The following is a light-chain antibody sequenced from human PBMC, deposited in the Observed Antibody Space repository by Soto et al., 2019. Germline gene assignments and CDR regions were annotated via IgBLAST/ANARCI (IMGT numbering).Light chain of an antibody. CDR3: QQYNNWPRT. J-gene: IGKJ1*01. Sequence: EIVMTQSPATLSVSPGERATLSCRASQGVSSNLAWYQQKPGQAPRLLIYGASTRATGIPARFSGSGSGTEFTLTISSLQSEDFAVYYCQQYNNWPRTFGPGTKVEIK. V-gene: IGKV3-15*01. CDR1: QGVSSN. CDR2: GAS.